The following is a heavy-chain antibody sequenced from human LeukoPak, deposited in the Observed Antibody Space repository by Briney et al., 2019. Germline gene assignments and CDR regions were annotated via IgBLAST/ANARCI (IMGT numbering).Heavy chain of an antibody. CDR2: INHSGST. J-gene: IGHJ4*02. CDR1: GGSFSGYY. D-gene: IGHD6-6*01. V-gene: IGHV4-34*01. Sequence: SETLSLTCAVYGGSFSGYYWSWIRQPPGKGLEWIGEINHSGSTNYNPSLKSRVTISVDTSKNQFSLKLSSVTAADTAVYYCARVYSSSVVFYWGQGTLVTVSS. CDR3: ARVYSSSVVFY.